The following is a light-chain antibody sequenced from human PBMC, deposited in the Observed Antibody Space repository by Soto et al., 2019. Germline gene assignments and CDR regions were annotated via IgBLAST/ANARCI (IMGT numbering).Light chain of an antibody. CDR3: AAWDDSLNGLV. Sequence: QSVLTQPPSVSGTPGQRVSISCSGSRSNIGINAVDWYHQLPGTAPKVLIYANNQRPSGVPDRFSGSKPGTSASLAINGLQSDDEAHYYCAAWDDSLNGLVFGGGTQLTVL. CDR2: ANN. V-gene: IGLV1-44*01. J-gene: IGLJ2*01. CDR1: RSNIGINA.